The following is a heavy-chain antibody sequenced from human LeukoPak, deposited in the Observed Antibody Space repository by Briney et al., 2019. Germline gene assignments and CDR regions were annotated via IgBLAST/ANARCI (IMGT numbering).Heavy chain of an antibody. J-gene: IGHJ4*02. CDR3: AKDSGYDQYYFDY. D-gene: IGHD5-12*01. V-gene: IGHV3-11*06. Sequence: GGSLRLSCAASGLTFSDHYMSWIRQAPGKGLEWVSYISSGSTYTNYADSVKGRFTISRDNAKNSLYLQMNSLRAEDTAVYYCAKDSGYDQYYFDYWGQGTLVTVSS. CDR2: ISSGSTYT. CDR1: GLTFSDHY.